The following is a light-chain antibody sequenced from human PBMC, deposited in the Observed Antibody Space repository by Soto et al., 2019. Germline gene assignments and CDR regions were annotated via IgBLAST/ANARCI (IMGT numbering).Light chain of an antibody. J-gene: IGKJ5*01. CDR1: QSVSSY. V-gene: IGKV3-11*01. Sequence: EIVLTQSPATLSLSPGERATLSCRASQSVSSYLAWYQQKPGQAPRLLIYDASNRATGIPYRFSGSGSGTDFTLTISSLVPEDFAVYYCQQRSNWPAITFGQGTRLEIK. CDR3: QQRSNWPAIT. CDR2: DAS.